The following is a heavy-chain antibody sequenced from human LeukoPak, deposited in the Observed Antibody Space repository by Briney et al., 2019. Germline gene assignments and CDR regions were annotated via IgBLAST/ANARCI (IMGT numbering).Heavy chain of an antibody. CDR3: ARDPGYFHGMDV. CDR1: GFTFSSYW. Sequence: GGSLRLSCAASGFTFSSYWMSWVRQAPGKGLGWVANIKHDGSDKYYVDSVKGRLTISRDNAENSLYLQMNSLRAEDTAMYYCARDPGYFHGMDVWGQGTTVTVSS. J-gene: IGHJ6*02. CDR2: IKHDGSDK. D-gene: IGHD3-10*01. V-gene: IGHV3-7*01.